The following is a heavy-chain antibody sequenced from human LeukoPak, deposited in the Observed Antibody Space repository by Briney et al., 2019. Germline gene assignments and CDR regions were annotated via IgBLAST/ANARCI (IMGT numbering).Heavy chain of an antibody. V-gene: IGHV1-18*04. Sequence: ASVKVSCKASGYTFTGYSIHWVRQAPGQGLEWMGWISAYNGNTNYAQKLQGRVTMTTDTSTSTAYMELRSLRSDDTAVYYCARGGLIRLRWYLDYWGQGTLVTVSS. CDR1: GYTFTGYS. CDR3: ARGGLIRLRWYLDY. D-gene: IGHD4-23*01. J-gene: IGHJ4*02. CDR2: ISAYNGNT.